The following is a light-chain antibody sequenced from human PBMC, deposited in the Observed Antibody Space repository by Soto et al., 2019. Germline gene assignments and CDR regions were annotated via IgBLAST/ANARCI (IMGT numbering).Light chain of an antibody. CDR2: KAS. CDR1: QTISSW. Sequence: DIQMTQSPSTLSGSVGDRVTITCRASQTISSWLAWYQQKPGKAPKLLIYKASTLKSGVPSRFSGSGAGTEFTLTICSLQPDDFATYYCQHYNSYSEAFGQGTKV. J-gene: IGKJ1*01. CDR3: QHYNSYSEA. V-gene: IGKV1-5*03.